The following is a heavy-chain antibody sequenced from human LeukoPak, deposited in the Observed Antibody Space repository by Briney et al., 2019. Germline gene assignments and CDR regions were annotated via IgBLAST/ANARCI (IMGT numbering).Heavy chain of an antibody. V-gene: IGHV4-30-4*08. CDR1: GGSISSGDYY. D-gene: IGHD1-14*01. CDR2: IYYSGST. J-gene: IGHJ6*03. Sequence: PSETLSLTCTVSGGSISSGDYYWSWIRQPPGKGLEWIGYIYYSGSTYYNPSLKSRVTISVDTSKNQFSLKLSSVTAADTAVYYCARAARYAPAAALYMHVWGEGTTVTVSS. CDR3: ARAARYAPAAALYMHV.